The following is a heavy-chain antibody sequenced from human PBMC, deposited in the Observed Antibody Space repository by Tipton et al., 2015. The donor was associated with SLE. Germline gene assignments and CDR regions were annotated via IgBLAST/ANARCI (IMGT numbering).Heavy chain of an antibody. J-gene: IGHJ1*01. CDR2: INHSGST. Sequence: TLSLTCAVYGGSFSGYYWSWIRQPPGKGLEWIGEINHSGSTNYNPSLKSRVTISVDTSKNQFSLKLSSVTAADTAVYYCARGYYDSSGYPSGYFQHWGQSTLVTVSS. V-gene: IGHV4-34*01. CDR3: ARGYYDSSGYPSGYFQH. D-gene: IGHD3-22*01. CDR1: GGSFSGYY.